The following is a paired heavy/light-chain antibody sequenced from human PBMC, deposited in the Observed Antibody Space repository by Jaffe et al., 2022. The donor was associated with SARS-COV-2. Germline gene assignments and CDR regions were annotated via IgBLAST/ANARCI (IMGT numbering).Heavy chain of an antibody. V-gene: IGHV2-5*02. CDR3: AHSPRGLQLYY. D-gene: IGHD2-2*01. CDR1: GFSFSTAGVG. J-gene: IGHJ4*02. CDR2: IYWDDDE. Sequence: QITLKESGPALVKPTQTLTLTCTFSGFSFSTAGVGVGWIRQPPGKALEWLALIYWDDDERYNPSLRSRLTITKDTSKSQVVLTMTNMDPVDTATYYCAHSPRGLQLYYWGQGTLVTVSS.
Light chain of an antibody. CDR2: EGS. J-gene: IGLJ2*01. CDR3: FSFAGSSTLV. CDR1: FSDIGSYSL. V-gene: IGLV2-23*01. Sequence: QSAPTQPASVSGSPGQSITISCTGTFSDIGSYSLVSWYQQHPGKAPKLMIYEGSKRPSGVSNRFSGSKSGNTASLTISGLQAEDEADYYCFSFAGSSTLVIGGGTKLTVL.